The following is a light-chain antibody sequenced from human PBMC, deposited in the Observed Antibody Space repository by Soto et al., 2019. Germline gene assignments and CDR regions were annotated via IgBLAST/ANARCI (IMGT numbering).Light chain of an antibody. J-gene: IGLJ2*01. CDR3: QSYDSSLSGVL. V-gene: IGLV1-40*01. Sequence: QSVLTQPPSVSGAPGQRVTISCTGSSSNIGAGYDVHWYQQLPGTAPKLLIYDNNNRPSGVPDRFSGSKSGTSASLAITGLQAEDEADYYCQSYDSSLSGVLFGGGTKLTVL. CDR1: SSNIGAGYD. CDR2: DNN.